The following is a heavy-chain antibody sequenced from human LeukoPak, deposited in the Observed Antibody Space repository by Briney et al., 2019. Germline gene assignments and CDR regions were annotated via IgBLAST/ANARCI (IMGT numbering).Heavy chain of an antibody. V-gene: IGHV1-2*02. CDR3: ARYDRGWQIDY. D-gene: IGHD6-19*01. J-gene: IGHJ4*02. Sequence: ASVKVSCKASGYTFTGYYMHWVRQAPGQGLEWMGWINPNSGGTNYAQNFQGRVTMTRDTSISTAYMELSRLRSDDTAVYYCARYDRGWQIDYWGQGTLVTVSS. CDR2: INPNSGGT. CDR1: GYTFTGYY.